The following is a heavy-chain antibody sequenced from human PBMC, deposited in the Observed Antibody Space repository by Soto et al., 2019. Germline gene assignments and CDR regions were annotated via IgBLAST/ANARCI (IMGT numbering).Heavy chain of an antibody. CDR3: ARSFGVAAAGPFDY. CDR2: IYYRRST. Sequence: TLSLTCTVSCGTITGYYWSWIRQHQGKGLEWSGSIYYRRSTYYKTSIKXXVTISVDXXKNKFSPKLSSVTDAKTAVYYCARSFGVAAAGPFDYWGQGTLVTV. D-gene: IGHD6-13*01. CDR1: CGTITGYY. J-gene: IGHJ4*02. V-gene: IGHV4-31*03.